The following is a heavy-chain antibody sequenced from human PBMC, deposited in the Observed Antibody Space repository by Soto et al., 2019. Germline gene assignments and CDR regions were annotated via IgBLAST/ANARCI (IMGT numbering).Heavy chain of an antibody. CDR3: ARAGDGMTTGYFDY. CDR1: GGSISSGDYY. V-gene: IGHV4-30-4*01. Sequence: SETLSLTCTVSGGSISSGDYYWSWIRQPPGKGLEWIGYIYYSGSTYYNPSLKSRVTISVDTSKNQFSLKLSSVTAADTAVYYCARAGDGMTTGYFDYWGQGTLVTV. J-gene: IGHJ4*02. D-gene: IGHD4-4*01. CDR2: IYYSGST.